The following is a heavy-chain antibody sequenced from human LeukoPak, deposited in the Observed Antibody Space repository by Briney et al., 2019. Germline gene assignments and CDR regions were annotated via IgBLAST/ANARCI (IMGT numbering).Heavy chain of an antibody. CDR3: VRDWNGDYFDY. J-gene: IGHJ4*02. D-gene: IGHD1-1*01. Sequence: MPSETLSLTCIVSGDSISSGSYYWTWLRQPARKGLEWIGRIHTSGNTNYSPSLKSRVTISRDTSKNQFSLRLTSVTAADTAVYYCVRDWNGDYFDYWGQGTLVTVSS. V-gene: IGHV4-61*02. CDR2: IHTSGNT. CDR1: GDSISSGSYY.